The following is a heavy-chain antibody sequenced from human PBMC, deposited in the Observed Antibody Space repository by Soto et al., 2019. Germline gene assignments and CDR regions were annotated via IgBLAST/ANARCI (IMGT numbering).Heavy chain of an antibody. J-gene: IGHJ4*02. V-gene: IGHV1-46*01. Sequence: QVLLVQSGAEVKKPGASVRISCKASGYTFTSYYIHWVRQAPGQGLEWMGIMIPSDGRTSYPPKFQGRVTLSSDTSTSTVYMDLIGLRSEDTGVYYCATEGMPVARGSEDFWVQGTQVTVSS. D-gene: IGHD6-19*01. CDR2: MIPSDGRT. CDR1: GYTFTSYY. CDR3: ATEGMPVARGSEDF.